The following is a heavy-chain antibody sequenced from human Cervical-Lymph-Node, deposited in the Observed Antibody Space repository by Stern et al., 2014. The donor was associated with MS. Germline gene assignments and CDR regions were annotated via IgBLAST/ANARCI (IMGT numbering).Heavy chain of an antibody. CDR1: ELSANDNY. V-gene: IGHV3-66*02. J-gene: IGHJ5*02. D-gene: IGHD2-21*01. Sequence: EVQLVESGGTLVQPGGSLRLSCTASELSANDNYMVWVRQAPGKGLEWVASISGRVSGGGNTYYPDSVKGRFTISRDNSKNTLFLQMESLRVEDTAIYYCAREGCGAECYQYWFDPWGQGTLVTVSS. CDR2: ISGRVSGGGNT. CDR3: AREGCGAECYQYWFDP.